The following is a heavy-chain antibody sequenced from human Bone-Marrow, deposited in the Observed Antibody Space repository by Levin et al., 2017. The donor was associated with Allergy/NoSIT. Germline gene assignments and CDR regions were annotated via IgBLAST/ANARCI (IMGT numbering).Heavy chain of an antibody. D-gene: IGHD4/OR15-4a*01. CDR3: ATPDGDEYDSVNFFMVRYFEG. CDR1: GFTFTSYA. V-gene: IGHV3-23*01. CDR2: ISGTGGST. Sequence: GGSLRLSCATSGFTFTSYAMTWVRQTPGKGPEWVSSISGTGGSTYYTDSVEGRFTISRDNSKHMVFLQMTNLSVEDTAVYYCATPDGDEYDSVNFFMVRYFEGWGQGTQVTVSS. J-gene: IGHJ4*02.